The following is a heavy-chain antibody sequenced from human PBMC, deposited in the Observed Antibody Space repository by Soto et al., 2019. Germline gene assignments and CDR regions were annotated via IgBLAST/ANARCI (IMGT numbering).Heavy chain of an antibody. CDR3: ARSEDPQWYRGSAFDI. J-gene: IGHJ3*02. Sequence: QVQLVQSGAEVKKPGSSVKVSCKASGGTFSSYAISWVRQAPGQGLEWMGGMNPIFGTANYAQKFQGRVTITADESTSTAYMELSSLRSEDTAVYYCARSEDPQWYRGSAFDIWGQGTMVTVSS. CDR2: MNPIFGTA. D-gene: IGHD1-26*01. V-gene: IGHV1-69*01. CDR1: GGTFSSYA.